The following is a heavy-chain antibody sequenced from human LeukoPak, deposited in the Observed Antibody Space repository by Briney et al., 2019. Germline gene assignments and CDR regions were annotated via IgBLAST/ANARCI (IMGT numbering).Heavy chain of an antibody. V-gene: IGHV3-74*01. Sequence: LSLTCTVSGGSISSGDYYWSWIRQLPGKGLVWVSRIYVDGRTTNYADSVKGRFTISRDSAKNTVYLEMNSLSVEDTATYYCIRDFRSADLWGQGTLVTVTS. CDR3: IRDFRSADL. J-gene: IGHJ5*02. CDR2: IYVDGRTT. CDR1: GGSISSGDYY.